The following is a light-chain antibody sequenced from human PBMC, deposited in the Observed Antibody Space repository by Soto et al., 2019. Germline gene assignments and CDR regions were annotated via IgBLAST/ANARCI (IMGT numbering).Light chain of an antibody. J-gene: IGLJ1*01. V-gene: IGLV1-47*01. CDR2: RNN. CDR3: AAWDDSLSGYV. Sequence: QSVLTQPPSASGTPGQKVTISCSGSSSNIGDNYVYWHQQLPGTAPKLLIYRNNQRPSGVPDRFSGSKSGTSASLAISGLRSEDEADYYCAAWDDSLSGYVFRPGTKVTVL. CDR1: SSNIGDNY.